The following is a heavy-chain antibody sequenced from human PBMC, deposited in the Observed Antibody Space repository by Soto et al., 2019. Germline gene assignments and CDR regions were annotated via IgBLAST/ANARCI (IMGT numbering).Heavy chain of an antibody. CDR2: IIPFGEIT. Sequence: QVQLVQSGSEVKKPGSSMKVSCKASGGPFSSYGLSWVRQAPGQGLEWMGRIIPFGEITNFAQKFHDRVTITADTATSTAYMELRSLKSEDTAVYYCAREGLGVKFDFWGQGTLVTVSS. CDR1: GGPFSSYG. V-gene: IGHV1-69*04. D-gene: IGHD2-8*01. CDR3: AREGLGVKFDF. J-gene: IGHJ4*02.